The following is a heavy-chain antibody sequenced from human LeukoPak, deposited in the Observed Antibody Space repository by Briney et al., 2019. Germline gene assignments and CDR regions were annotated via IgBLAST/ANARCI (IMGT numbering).Heavy chain of an antibody. CDR2: IYTSGST. J-gene: IGHJ5*02. CDR1: GGSINSYY. V-gene: IGHV4-4*07. CDR3: ARGGKRYYYGSGGTFDP. Sequence: SETLSLTCTVSGGSINSYYWSWIRQPAGKGLEWIGRIYTSGSTDYNPSLKSRVTMSVDTSKNQFSLKLTSVTAADTAVYYCARGGKRYYYGSGGTFDPWGQGTLVTVSS. D-gene: IGHD3-10*01.